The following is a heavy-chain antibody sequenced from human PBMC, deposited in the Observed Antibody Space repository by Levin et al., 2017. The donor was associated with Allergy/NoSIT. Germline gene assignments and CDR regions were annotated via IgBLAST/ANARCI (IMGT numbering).Heavy chain of an antibody. D-gene: IGHD1-26*01. Sequence: GGSLRLSCAASGFTFSSYSMNWVRQAPGKGLEWVSSISSSSSYIYYADSVKGRFTISRDNAKNSLYLQMNSLRAEDTAVYYCARDLTASGSYDGNYWGQGTLVTVSS. CDR2: ISSSSSYI. J-gene: IGHJ4*02. V-gene: IGHV3-21*01. CDR3: ARDLTASGSYDGNY. CDR1: GFTFSSYS.